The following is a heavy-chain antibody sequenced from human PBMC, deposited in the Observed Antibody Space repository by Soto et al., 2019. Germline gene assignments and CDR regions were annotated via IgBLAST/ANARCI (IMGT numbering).Heavy chain of an antibody. Sequence: QVQLQQWGAGPLRPLETLSLTCGVSGGSFSGYYWAWIRQSPGKGLEWIGEINDRGSINYNPSLKSRVSISLDTSKNHSSLNLRSVTAADTAVYYCARESHDILTGPPWVWYFDLWGRGTLVTVSS. CDR3: ARESHDILTGPPWVWYFDL. CDR2: INDRGSI. CDR1: GGSFSGYY. D-gene: IGHD3-9*01. V-gene: IGHV4-34*01. J-gene: IGHJ2*01.